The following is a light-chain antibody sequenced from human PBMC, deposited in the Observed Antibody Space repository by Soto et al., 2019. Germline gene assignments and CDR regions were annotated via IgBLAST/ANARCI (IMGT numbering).Light chain of an antibody. CDR1: QSVSSSN. Sequence: EVVMTQSPATLSVSPGERCTLSCLASQSVSSSNLAWYQQKPGLAPRLIMYHGYRRAAGTTDRFSGSGSGTDFSLTISRLEPEDFAVYYCQQYGSSPITVGQGTRLEIK. CDR3: QQYGSSPIT. CDR2: HGY. V-gene: IGKV3D-20*01. J-gene: IGKJ5*01.